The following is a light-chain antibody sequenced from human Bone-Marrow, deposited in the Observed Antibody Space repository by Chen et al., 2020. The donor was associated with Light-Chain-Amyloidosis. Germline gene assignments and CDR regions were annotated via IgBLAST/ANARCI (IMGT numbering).Light chain of an antibody. CDR1: SSDVGGDNH. CDR2: EVT. V-gene: IGLV2-14*01. Sequence: QSALTQPPSVSGSPGQSITISCTGTSSDVGGDNHVSWYQQHPDKAPKLMIYEVTNRPSWVPDRFSGSKSDNTASLTISGLQTEDEAEYFCSSYTITNTLVFGSGTRVTVL. CDR3: SSYTITNTLV. J-gene: IGLJ1*01.